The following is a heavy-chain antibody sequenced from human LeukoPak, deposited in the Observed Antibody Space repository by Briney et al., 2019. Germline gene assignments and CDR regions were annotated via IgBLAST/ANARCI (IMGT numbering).Heavy chain of an antibody. Sequence: PSETLSLTCTVSGGSTSSYYWIWIRQPAGKGLEWIGHIYSSGRSNYNPSLKSRVTMSVDMSKNQFSLKLSSVTAADTAVYYCARGPYSNYLGIYFDYWGQGTLVTVSS. CDR2: IYSSGRS. D-gene: IGHD4-11*01. J-gene: IGHJ4*02. CDR1: GGSTSSYY. CDR3: ARGPYSNYLGIYFDY. V-gene: IGHV4-4*07.